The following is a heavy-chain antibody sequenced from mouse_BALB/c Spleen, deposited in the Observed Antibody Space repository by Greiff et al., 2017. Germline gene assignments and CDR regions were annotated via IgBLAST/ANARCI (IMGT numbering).Heavy chain of an antibody. CDR1: GYTFTDYN. CDR2: IYPYNGGT. Sequence: VQLKESGPELVKPGASVKISCKASGYTFTDYNMHWVKQSHGKSLEWIGYIYPYNGGTGYNQKFKSKATLTVDNSSSTAYMELRSLTSEDSAVYYCARGTDNFAYWGQGTLVTVSA. D-gene: IGHD1-3*01. J-gene: IGHJ3*01. V-gene: IGHV1S29*02. CDR3: ARGTDNFAY.